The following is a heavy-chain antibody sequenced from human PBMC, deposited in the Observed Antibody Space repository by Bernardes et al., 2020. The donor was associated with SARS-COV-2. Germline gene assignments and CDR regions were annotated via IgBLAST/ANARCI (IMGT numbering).Heavy chain of an antibody. D-gene: IGHD3-22*01. CDR2: ISHDENNK. V-gene: IGHV3-30*18. CDR3: AKDEYYYDSSGYWSRVDYYYGMDV. CDR1: GFTFSSTG. J-gene: IGHJ6*02. Sequence: GGSLRLSCAASGFTFSSTGMHWVRQAPGKGLEWVAVISHDENNKYYADFVKGRFTISRDNSKNRLYLQMNSLRAEDTAVYYCAKDEYYYDSSGYWSRVDYYYGMDVWGQGTTVTVSS.